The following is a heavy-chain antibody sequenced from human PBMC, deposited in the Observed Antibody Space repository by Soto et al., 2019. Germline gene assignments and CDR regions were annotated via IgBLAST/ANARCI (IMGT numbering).Heavy chain of an antibody. D-gene: IGHD3-22*01. V-gene: IGHV3-15*07. J-gene: IGHJ4*02. CDR3: TTDSDYYDSSGYYYFDY. Sequence: EVQLVESGGGLVKPGGSLRLSCAASGFTFSNAWMNWVRQAPGKGLEWVGRIKSKTDGGTTDYAAPVKGRFTISRDDSXNXXYLQMNSLKTEDTAVYYCTTDSDYYDSSGYYYFDYWGQGTLVTVSS. CDR2: IKSKTDGGTT. CDR1: GFTFSNAW.